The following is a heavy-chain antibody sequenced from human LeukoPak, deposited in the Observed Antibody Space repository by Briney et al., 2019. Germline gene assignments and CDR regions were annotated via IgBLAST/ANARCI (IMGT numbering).Heavy chain of an antibody. J-gene: IGHJ4*02. Sequence: GESLKISCKGSGYSFTSYWIGWVRQMPGKGLEWMGIIYPGDSDTRYSPSFQGQVTISADKSISTAYPQWSSLKASDAAMYYCARYSSSWAHLFDYWGQGTLVTVSS. D-gene: IGHD6-13*01. CDR2: IYPGDSDT. CDR3: ARYSSSWAHLFDY. CDR1: GYSFTSYW. V-gene: IGHV5-51*01.